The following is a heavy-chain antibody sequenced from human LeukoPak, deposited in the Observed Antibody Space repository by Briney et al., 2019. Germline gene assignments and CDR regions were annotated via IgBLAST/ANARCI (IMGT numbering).Heavy chain of an antibody. CDR3: ARDGTMVRGVMNY. J-gene: IGHJ4*02. V-gene: IGHV3-7*04. Sequence: GGSLRLSCAASGFSFSGFWMSWVRQAPGKGLEWVANINEDGSEKYFVDSVKGRFTISRDNAKNSLYLQMNNLRAEDTAVYYCARDGTMVRGVMNYWGQGTLVTVSS. D-gene: IGHD3-10*01. CDR1: GFSFSGFW. CDR2: INEDGSEK.